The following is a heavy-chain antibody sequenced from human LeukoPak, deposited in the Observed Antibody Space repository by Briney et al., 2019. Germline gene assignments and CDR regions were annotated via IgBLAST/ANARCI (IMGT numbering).Heavy chain of an antibody. V-gene: IGHV4-59*01. J-gene: IGHJ4*02. CDR2: IYYSGST. CDR1: GGSISSYY. CDR3: ARSPGYSSSWYEEGYFDY. Sequence: PSETLSLTCTVSGGSISSYYWSWIRQPPGKGLEWIGYIYYSGSTNYNPSLKSRVTISVDTSKNQFSLKLSSVTAADTAVYYCARSPGYSSSWYEEGYFDYWGQGTLVTVSS. D-gene: IGHD6-13*01.